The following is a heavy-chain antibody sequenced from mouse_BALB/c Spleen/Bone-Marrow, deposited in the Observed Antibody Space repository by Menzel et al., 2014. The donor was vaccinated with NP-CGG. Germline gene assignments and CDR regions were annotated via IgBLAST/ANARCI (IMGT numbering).Heavy chain of an antibody. J-gene: IGHJ4*01. CDR2: INPSNGGT. CDR1: GYTFTSYY. V-gene: IGHV1S16*01. Sequence: QVQLQQPGAELVKPRASVKLSCKASGYTFTSYYMYWVKQRPGQGLEWIGEINPSNGGTNFDGKFKSKATLTVDKSSSTAYMQLSSLTSEDSAVYYCTRGRRDAMDYWGQGTSVTVSS. CDR3: TRGRRDAMDY.